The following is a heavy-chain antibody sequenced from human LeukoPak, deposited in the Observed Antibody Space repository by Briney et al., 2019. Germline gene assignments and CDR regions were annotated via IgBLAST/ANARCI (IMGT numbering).Heavy chain of an antibody. J-gene: IGHJ4*02. D-gene: IGHD2-15*01. CDR2: IIPIFGTA. Sequence: SVKVSCKASGGTFSSYAISWVRQAPGQGLEWMGGIIPIFGTANYAQKFQGRVTITADKSTSTAYMELSSLRSEDTAVYYCARDGEDGSRVGDYWGQGTLVTVSS. CDR1: GGTFSSYA. CDR3: ARDGEDGSRVGDY. V-gene: IGHV1-69*06.